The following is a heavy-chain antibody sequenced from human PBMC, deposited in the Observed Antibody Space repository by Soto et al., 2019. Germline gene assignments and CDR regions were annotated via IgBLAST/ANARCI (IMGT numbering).Heavy chain of an antibody. CDR3: AKEGYVSGFH. D-gene: IGHD3-10*01. Sequence: GSLRLSCAVSGFTLSIHASIWVRQGPGKGLEWVSGIDSDGRTFHADSVKGRFTISRDNSKNALYLQMNSLRAEDTAVYYCAKEGYVSGFHWGQGTLVTVSS. J-gene: IGHJ4*02. V-gene: IGHV3-23*01. CDR2: IDSDGRT. CDR1: GFTLSIHA.